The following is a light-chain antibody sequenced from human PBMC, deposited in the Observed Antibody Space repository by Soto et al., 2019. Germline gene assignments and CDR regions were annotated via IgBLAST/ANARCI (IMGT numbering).Light chain of an antibody. CDR2: GAS. J-gene: IGKJ2*01. V-gene: IGKV3-15*01. CDR3: QQGHNWPLT. Sequence: IVMTESPATRSLSLGARATLSFRARQSLNIELAWYQQKPDQPPRLLIYGASTRATGVPARFTGSESGSEFTLTISGLQSEDFAVYYCQQGHNWPLTFGQGTRLEI. CDR1: QSLNIE.